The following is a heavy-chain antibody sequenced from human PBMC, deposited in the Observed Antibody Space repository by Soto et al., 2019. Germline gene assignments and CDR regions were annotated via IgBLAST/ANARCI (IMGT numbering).Heavy chain of an antibody. V-gene: IGHV3-23*01. CDR3: VAELRGYCSSTRCYNGDF. CDR2: ITVGGGAI. Sequence: EVQLLESGGGLVQPGGSLRLSCVGSGFTFSNYPMPWVRQAPGKGPEWVSVITVGGGAIYYADSVKGRFTISRDDSKNIVSMQMSSLRADDKDVYYCVAELRGYCSSTRCYNGDFWGQGTLVTVSS. J-gene: IGHJ4*02. D-gene: IGHD2-2*01. CDR1: GFTFSNYP.